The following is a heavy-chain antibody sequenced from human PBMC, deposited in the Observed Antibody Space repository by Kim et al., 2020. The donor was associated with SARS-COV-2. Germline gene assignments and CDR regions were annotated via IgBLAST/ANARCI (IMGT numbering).Heavy chain of an antibody. CDR1: VGTFRSYA. J-gene: IGHJ4*02. V-gene: IGHV1-69*13. CDR2: IIPIFATA. Sequence: SVKVSCKASVGTFRSYAISWLRQAPGQGLAWMGGIIPIFATANYAQKFQVRVTITADESTSTAYMELSSLRSEDTALYYCARDKGYYVSSGYYWGYFDYWGQGTLVTVSS. D-gene: IGHD3-22*01. CDR3: ARDKGYYVSSGYYWGYFDY.